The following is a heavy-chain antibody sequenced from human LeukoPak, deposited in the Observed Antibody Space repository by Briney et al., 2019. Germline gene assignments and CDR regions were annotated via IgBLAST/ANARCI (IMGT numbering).Heavy chain of an antibody. CDR3: ARVGSGSYLNYYHYMDV. CDR1: GVSFSGYY. J-gene: IGHJ6*03. V-gene: IGHV4-34*01. CDR2: INHSGST. D-gene: IGHD1-26*01. Sequence: KPSETLSLTCAVYGVSFSGYYWSWIRQPPGKGLEWIGEINHSGSTNYNPSLKSRVTISVDTSKNQFSLKLSAVTAADTAVYYCARVGSGSYLNYYHYMDVWGKGTTVTVSS.